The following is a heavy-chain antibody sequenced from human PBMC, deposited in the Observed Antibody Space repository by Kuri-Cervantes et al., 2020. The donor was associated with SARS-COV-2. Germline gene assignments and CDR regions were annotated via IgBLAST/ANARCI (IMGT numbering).Heavy chain of an antibody. CDR1: RFTFSSYG. CDR2: IWYDGSNK. D-gene: IGHD3-10*01. CDR3: ARLEVFGVTGYYYMDV. V-gene: IGHV3-33*08. J-gene: IGHJ6*03. Sequence: GGSLSLSCAASRFTFSSYGMHWVRQAPGKGLVWVAVIWYDGSNKYYADSVKGRFTISRDNSKNTLYLQMNSLRAADTAVYYCARLEVFGVTGYYYMDVWGKGTAVTVSS.